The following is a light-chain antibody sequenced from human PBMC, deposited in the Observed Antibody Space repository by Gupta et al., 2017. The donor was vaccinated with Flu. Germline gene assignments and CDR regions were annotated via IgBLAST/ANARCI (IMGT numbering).Light chain of an antibody. J-gene: IGLJ1*01. Sequence: SGAQLGERFTFWYQHKPGQSPILVIFHNHRRPSGIPERFSGSSSGNTATLTISGSQPVDEADYYCQSGGDNNNYVFGTGTEVTVL. CDR3: QSGGDNNNYV. CDR1: QLGERF. V-gene: IGLV3-1*01. CDR2: HNH.